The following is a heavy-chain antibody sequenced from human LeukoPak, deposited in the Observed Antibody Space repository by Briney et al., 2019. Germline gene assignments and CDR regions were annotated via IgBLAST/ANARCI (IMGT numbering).Heavy chain of an antibody. CDR3: ARIFIAAAGPSFDY. J-gene: IGHJ4*02. CDR1: GYTFTSYY. V-gene: IGHV1-46*01. D-gene: IGHD6-13*01. Sequence: ASVKVSCKASGYTFTSYYMHWVRQAPGQGLEWMGIINPSGGSTRAAQKFQGRLTMTRDTSTSTIYMELSSLRSEDTAVYYCARIFIAAAGPSFDYWGQGTLVTVSS. CDR2: INPSGGST.